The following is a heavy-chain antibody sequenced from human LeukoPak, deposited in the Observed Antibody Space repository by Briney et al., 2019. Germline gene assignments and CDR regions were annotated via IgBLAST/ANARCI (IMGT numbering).Heavy chain of an antibody. D-gene: IGHD6-25*01. J-gene: IGHJ6*02. V-gene: IGHV4-31*11. CDR2: IYYSGST. Sequence: SETLSLTCAVYGGSFSGYYWIWIRQHPGKGLEWIGYIYYSGSTYYNPSLKSRLTISVDTSKNQFSLKLSSVTAADTAVYYCTREGGTRAYYYYGMDVWGQGTTVTVSS. CDR3: TREGGTRAYYYYGMDV. CDR1: GGSFSGYY.